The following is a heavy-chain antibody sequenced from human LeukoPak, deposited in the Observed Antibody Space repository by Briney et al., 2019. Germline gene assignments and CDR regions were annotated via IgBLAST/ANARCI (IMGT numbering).Heavy chain of an antibody. D-gene: IGHD3-10*01. CDR2: IYNTGST. V-gene: IGHV4-4*07. Sequence: SETLSLTCTVSGGSVTSYYWNWIRQPAGKGLEWVGRIYNTGSTWYNPSLKSRVTISVDTSKNQFSLKLSSVTAADTAVYYCARGPKLWFGEPYYFDYWGQGTLVTVSS. CDR1: GGSVTSYY. CDR3: ARGPKLWFGEPYYFDY. J-gene: IGHJ4*02.